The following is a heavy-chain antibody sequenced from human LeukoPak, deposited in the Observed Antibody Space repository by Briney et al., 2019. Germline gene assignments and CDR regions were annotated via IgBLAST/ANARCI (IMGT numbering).Heavy chain of an antibody. CDR3: AKDQGGSYQGDAFDI. Sequence: QSGGSLRLSCAASGFTFSSYGMHWVRQAPGKGLEWVAVISYDGSSKYYADSVKGRFTISRDNSKNTLYLQMNSLRAEDTAVYYCAKDQGGSYQGDAFDIWGQGTMVTVSS. J-gene: IGHJ3*02. V-gene: IGHV3-30*18. CDR2: ISYDGSSK. D-gene: IGHD1-26*01. CDR1: GFTFSSYG.